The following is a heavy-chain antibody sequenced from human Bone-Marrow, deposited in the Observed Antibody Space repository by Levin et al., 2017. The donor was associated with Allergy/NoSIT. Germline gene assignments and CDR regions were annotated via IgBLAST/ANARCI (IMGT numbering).Heavy chain of an antibody. V-gene: IGHV1-2*06. CDR3: ARGGGYGSGSYLYYFDY. CDR1: GYTFTGYY. CDR2: INPNSGGT. J-gene: IGHJ4*02. Sequence: ASVKVSCKASGYTFTGYYMHWVRQAPGQGLEWMGRINPNSGGTNYAQKFQGRVTMTRDTSISTAYMELSRLRSDDTAVYYCARGGGYGSGSYLYYFDYWGQGTLVTVSS. D-gene: IGHD3-10*01.